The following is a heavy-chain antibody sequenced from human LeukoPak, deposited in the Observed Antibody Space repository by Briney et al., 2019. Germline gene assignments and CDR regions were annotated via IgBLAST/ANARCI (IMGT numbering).Heavy chain of an antibody. D-gene: IGHD5/OR15-5a*01. Sequence: SETLSLTCTVSGGSISSYYWSWIRQPAGRGLEWIGRIYTTGTTNYNPSLKSRLTMSVDTSKNQFSLNLSSVTAADTAVYYCARVVSVDDFDIWGQGTMVTVSS. CDR1: GGSISSYY. J-gene: IGHJ3*02. CDR3: ARVVSVDDFDI. CDR2: IYTTGTT. V-gene: IGHV4-4*07.